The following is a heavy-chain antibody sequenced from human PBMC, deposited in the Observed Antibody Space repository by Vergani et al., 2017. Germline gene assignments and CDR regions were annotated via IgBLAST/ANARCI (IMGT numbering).Heavy chain of an antibody. Sequence: EVQLVESGGGLVQPGGSLRLSCSTFGFTFSSYAMYWVRQAPGQGLEFVSSISTNGGTTYYADSVKGRFTISRDNSESTLHLQMTSLRAEDTAVYYCANIAAPGPRGRGTGGWGQGTLVTVSS. V-gene: IGHV3-64D*06. J-gene: IGHJ4*02. D-gene: IGHD6-13*01. CDR3: ANIAAPGPRGRGTGG. CDR1: GFTFSSYA. CDR2: ISTNGGTT.